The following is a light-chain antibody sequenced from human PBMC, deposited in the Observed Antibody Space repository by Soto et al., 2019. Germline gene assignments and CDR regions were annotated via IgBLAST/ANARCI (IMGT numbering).Light chain of an antibody. CDR1: SSDVGGYTY. J-gene: IGLJ1*01. CDR2: DVS. V-gene: IGLV2-11*01. CDR3: CSYAGRYTYV. Sequence: QSVLTQPRSVSGSPGQSGSISCTGTSSDVGGYTYVSWYQQHPGKAPKVMIYDVSKRPSGVPDRFSGSKSGNTASLTISGLQSEDEADYYCCSYAGRYTYVFGTGTKVTVL.